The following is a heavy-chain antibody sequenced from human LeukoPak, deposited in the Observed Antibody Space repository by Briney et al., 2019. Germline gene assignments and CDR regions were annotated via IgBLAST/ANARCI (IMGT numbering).Heavy chain of an antibody. CDR3: ASDLSGYAEY. Sequence: GGSLRLSCAASGFTFGSYSMNWVRQAPGKGLEWVANIKRDGSEMYYVDSVKGRFTISRDNAKNSLFLQMNSLRAEDTAVYYCASDLSGYAEYWGQGTLVSVSS. CDR2: IKRDGSEM. CDR1: GFTFGSYS. J-gene: IGHJ4*02. V-gene: IGHV3-7*01. D-gene: IGHD3-9*01.